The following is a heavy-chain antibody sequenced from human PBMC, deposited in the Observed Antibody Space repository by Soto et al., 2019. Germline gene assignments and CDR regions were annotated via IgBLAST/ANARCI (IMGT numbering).Heavy chain of an antibody. J-gene: IGHJ6*02. Sequence: GGSLRLSWAASGFTFSSYAMSWVRQAPGKGLEWVSAISGSGGSTYYGDSVKGRFTISRDNSKNTLYRQMNSLRAEDTAVYYCAKDSFGVVPNGMDVWGQGTTVTVSS. CDR2: ISGSGGST. V-gene: IGHV3-23*01. CDR1: GFTFSSYA. D-gene: IGHD3-3*01. CDR3: AKDSFGVVPNGMDV.